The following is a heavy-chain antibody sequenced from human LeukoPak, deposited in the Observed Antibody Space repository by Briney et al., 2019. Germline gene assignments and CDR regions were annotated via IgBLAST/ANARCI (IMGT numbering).Heavy chain of an antibody. Sequence: ASVKVSCMASGYTFTSYYMHWVRQAPGQGLEWMGIINPSGGSTSYAQKFQGRVTMTRDMSTSTVYMELSSLRSEDTAVYYCAREGVYGVPLDYWGQGTLVTVSS. J-gene: IGHJ4*02. CDR1: GYTFTSYY. D-gene: IGHD4-17*01. V-gene: IGHV1-46*01. CDR2: INPSGGST. CDR3: AREGVYGVPLDY.